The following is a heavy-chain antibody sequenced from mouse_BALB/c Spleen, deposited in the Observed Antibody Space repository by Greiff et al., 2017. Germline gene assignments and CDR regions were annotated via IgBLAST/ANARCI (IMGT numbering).Heavy chain of an antibody. CDR2: IWAGGST. J-gene: IGHJ4*01. CDR1: GFSLTSYG. D-gene: IGHD3-3*01. Sequence: VKLVESGPGLVAPSQSLSITCTVSGFSLTSYGVHWVRQPPGKGLEWLGVIWAGGSTNYNSALMSRLSISKDNSKSQVFLKMNSLQTDDTAMYYCARDKGTGDAMDYWGQGTSVTVSS. CDR3: ARDKGTGDAMDY. V-gene: IGHV2-9*02.